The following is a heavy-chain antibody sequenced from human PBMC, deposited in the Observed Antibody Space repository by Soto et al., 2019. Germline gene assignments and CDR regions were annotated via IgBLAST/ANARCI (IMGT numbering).Heavy chain of an antibody. V-gene: IGHV4-39*01. Sequence: QLQLQESGPGLVKPAETLSLTCTVSGGSISSSTYCWGWIRQPPGKGLEWIGSMHYSGGAYYNPSLKSRVTISVDTSKNQFSLKLSSVTAADTAVYYCARHGRTHYAFDIWGQGTMVTVSS. CDR1: GGSISSSTYC. J-gene: IGHJ3*02. D-gene: IGHD1-26*01. CDR2: MHYSGGA. CDR3: ARHGRTHYAFDI.